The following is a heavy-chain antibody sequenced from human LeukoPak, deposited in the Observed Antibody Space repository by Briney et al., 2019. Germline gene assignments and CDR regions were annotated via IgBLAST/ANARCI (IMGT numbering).Heavy chain of an antibody. V-gene: IGHV1-3*01. Sequence: ASVKVSCKASGYTFTSYAMHWVRQAPGQRLEWMGWINAGNGNTKYSQKFQGRVTITRDTSASTAYMELSSLRSEDTAVYYCARARPLYRAMVSAEYFQHWGQGTLVTVSS. CDR3: ARARPLYRAMVSAEYFQH. CDR1: GYTFTSYA. J-gene: IGHJ1*01. CDR2: INAGNGNT. D-gene: IGHD5-18*01.